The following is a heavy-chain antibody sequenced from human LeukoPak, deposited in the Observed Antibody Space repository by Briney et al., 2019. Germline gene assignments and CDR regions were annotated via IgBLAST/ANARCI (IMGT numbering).Heavy chain of an antibody. V-gene: IGHV3-33*01. CDR1: GFTFSSYG. CDR3: ARAPNYYDSSGYQTPHDAFDI. J-gene: IGHJ3*02. D-gene: IGHD3-22*01. Sequence: GGSLRLSCAASGFTFSSYGMHWVRQAPGKGLEWVAVIWYDGSNKYYADSVKGRFTISRDNSKNTLYLQMNSLRAEDTAVYYCARAPNYYDSSGYQTPHDAFDIWGQGTMVTVSS. CDR2: IWYDGSNK.